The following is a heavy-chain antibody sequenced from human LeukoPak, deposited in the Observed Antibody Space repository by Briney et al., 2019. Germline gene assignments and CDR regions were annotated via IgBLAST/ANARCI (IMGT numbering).Heavy chain of an antibody. CDR1: GYTFTNYH. V-gene: IGHV1-46*01. CDR3: AKDRSSGYYTPDY. Sequence: GASVKVSCKASGYTFTNYHLHWVRQAPGQGLEWMGIINPSGGSTSYAQKFQDRVTMTRDTSTSTVYMELNSLRAEDTAVYYCAKDRSSGYYTPDYWGQGTLVTVSS. CDR2: INPSGGST. D-gene: IGHD3-22*01. J-gene: IGHJ4*02.